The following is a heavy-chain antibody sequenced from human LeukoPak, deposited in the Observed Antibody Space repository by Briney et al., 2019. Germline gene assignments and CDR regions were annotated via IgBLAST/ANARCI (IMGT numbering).Heavy chain of an antibody. Sequence: ASVKVSCKVSGYTLTELSMHWVRQAPGKGLEWMGGFDPEDGETIYAQKVQGRVTMTEDTSTDTAYMELSSLRSEATAVYYCATRLIFYRRTGNWFDPWGQGTLVTVSS. V-gene: IGHV1-24*01. J-gene: IGHJ5*02. CDR3: ATRLIFYRRTGNWFDP. CDR1: GYTLTELS. CDR2: FDPEDGET. D-gene: IGHD2-8*01.